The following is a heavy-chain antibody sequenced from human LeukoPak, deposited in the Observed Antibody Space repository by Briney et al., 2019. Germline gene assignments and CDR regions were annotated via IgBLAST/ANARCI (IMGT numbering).Heavy chain of an antibody. J-gene: IGHJ6*03. Sequence: GGSLRLSCAASGFTFSSYAMHWVRQAPGKGLEYVSAISSNGGSTYYANSVKGRFTISRENAKNSLYLQMNRLRAGDTAVYYCARDRIMDVWGKGTTVTVSS. CDR2: ISSNGGST. CDR3: ARDRIMDV. V-gene: IGHV3-64*01. CDR1: GFTFSSYA.